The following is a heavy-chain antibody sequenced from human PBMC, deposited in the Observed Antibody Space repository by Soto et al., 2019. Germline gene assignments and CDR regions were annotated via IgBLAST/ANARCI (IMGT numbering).Heavy chain of an antibody. D-gene: IGHD3-10*01. J-gene: IGHJ6*02. CDR2: ISYDGTNK. CDR3: AKDQHDGFSYGMDV. V-gene: IGHV3-30*18. CDR1: RFTFGDYG. Sequence: QVQLVESGGGVVQPGRSLRLSCAASRFTFGDYGMHWVRQAPGKGLEWVALISYDGTNKYYADSVMGRFTISRDNSKNTLYLEMNSLGAEDTALYFWAKDQHDGFSYGMDVWGQGTTVTVSS.